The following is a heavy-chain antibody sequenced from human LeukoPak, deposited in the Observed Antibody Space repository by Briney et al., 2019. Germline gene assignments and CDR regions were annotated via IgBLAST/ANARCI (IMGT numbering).Heavy chain of an antibody. CDR2: INPNSGGT. Sequence: GALVKVSCKASGYTFTGYYMHWVRQAPGHRLEWMGWINPNSGGTNYAQKLQGRVTMTTDTSTSTAYMELRSLSSDDTAVYYCARAEAPPYYYYYMVVWGKGTTVTISS. V-gene: IGHV1-2*02. J-gene: IGHJ6*03. CDR1: GYTFTGYY. CDR3: ARAEAPPYYYYYMVV. D-gene: IGHD1-14*01.